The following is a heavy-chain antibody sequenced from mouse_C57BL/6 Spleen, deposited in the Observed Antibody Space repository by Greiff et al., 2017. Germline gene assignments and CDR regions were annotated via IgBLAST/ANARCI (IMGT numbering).Heavy chain of an antibody. Sequence: QVQLQQSGPELVKPGASVKISCKASGYAFSSSWMNWVKQRPGKGLEWIGRIYPGDGDTNYNGKFKGKATLTADKSSSTAYMQLSSLTSEDSAVYFCAREYYSNYGWFAYWGQGTLVTVSA. V-gene: IGHV1-82*01. CDR1: GYAFSSSW. CDR2: IYPGDGDT. CDR3: AREYYSNYGWFAY. J-gene: IGHJ3*01. D-gene: IGHD2-5*01.